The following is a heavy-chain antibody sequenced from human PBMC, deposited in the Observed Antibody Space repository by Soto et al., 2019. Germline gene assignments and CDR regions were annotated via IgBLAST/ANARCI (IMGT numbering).Heavy chain of an antibody. J-gene: IGHJ3*02. Sequence: APVKVSSKAAGDTLTGSYMHWLRQAPGQGLEWMGWINPNGGGTNYAQKFQGWVTMTRDTSISTAYMELSRLRSDDTAVYYCARDRMPYDYVWGSYRLGFAFDIWGQGTMVTVSS. D-gene: IGHD3-16*02. CDR1: GDTLTGSY. CDR3: ARDRMPYDYVWGSYRLGFAFDI. CDR2: INPNGGGT. V-gene: IGHV1-2*04.